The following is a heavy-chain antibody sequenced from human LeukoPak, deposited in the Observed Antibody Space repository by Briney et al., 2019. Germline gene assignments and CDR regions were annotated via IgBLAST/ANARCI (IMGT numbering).Heavy chain of an antibody. D-gene: IGHD2-15*01. CDR2: IIPILGIA. Sequence: SVKVSCKASGGTFSSYAISWVRQAPGQGLEWMGRIIPILGIANYAQKFQGRVTITADKSTSTAYMELSSLRSEDTAVYYCARASDPRTPFYGVDVWGQGTTVTVSS. CDR3: ARASDPRTPFYGVDV. J-gene: IGHJ6*02. V-gene: IGHV1-69*04. CDR1: GGTFSSYA.